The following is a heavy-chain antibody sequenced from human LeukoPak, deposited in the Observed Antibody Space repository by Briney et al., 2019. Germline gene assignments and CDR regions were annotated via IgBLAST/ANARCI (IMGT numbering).Heavy chain of an antibody. CDR3: AREGNYYDTFQFVFDI. Sequence: ASVKLSCKASGYTFTSYGISWVRQAPGQGLEWMGWISAYNGNTNYAQKLQGRVTMTTDTSTTTAYLELRSLRSDDTAVYYCAREGNYYDTFQFVFDIWGQGTMVTVSS. V-gene: IGHV1-18*01. J-gene: IGHJ3*02. CDR2: ISAYNGNT. CDR1: GYTFTSYG. D-gene: IGHD3-22*01.